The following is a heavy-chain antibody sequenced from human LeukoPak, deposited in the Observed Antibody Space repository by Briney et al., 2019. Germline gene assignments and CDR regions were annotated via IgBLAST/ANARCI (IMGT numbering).Heavy chain of an antibody. V-gene: IGHV3-30*02. CDR2: IRYDGSNK. Sequence: GGSLRLSCAASEISFSSSWMHWVRQAPGKGLEWVAFIRYDGSNKYYADSVKGRFTISRDNSKNTLYLQMNSLRAEDTAVYYCAKEHHRSDILTGYFPGWFDPWGQGTLVTVSS. J-gene: IGHJ5*02. D-gene: IGHD3-9*01. CDR3: AKEHHRSDILTGYFPGWFDP. CDR1: EISFSSSW.